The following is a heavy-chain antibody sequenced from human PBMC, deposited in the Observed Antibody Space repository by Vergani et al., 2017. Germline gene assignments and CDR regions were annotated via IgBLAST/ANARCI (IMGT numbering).Heavy chain of an antibody. Sequence: QVQLVQSGAEVKKPGASVKVSCQASVYTFTSYYIHWVRQAPGQGLEWMGIINPSGGSTNYAQKFQGRVTMTRDTSTSTAYMELSRLRSDDTAVYYCARELSRWFDPWGQGTLVTVSS. CDR1: VYTFTSYY. CDR2: INPSGGST. V-gene: IGHV1-46*01. J-gene: IGHJ5*02. CDR3: ARELSRWFDP.